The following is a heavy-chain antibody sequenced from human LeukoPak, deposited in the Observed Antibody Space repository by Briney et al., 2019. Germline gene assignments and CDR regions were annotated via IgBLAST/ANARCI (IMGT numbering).Heavy chain of an antibody. Sequence: GGSLRLSCAASGFTFSSYAMHWVRQAPGKGLGWVAVISYDGSNKYYADSVKGRFTISRDNSKNTLYLQMNSLRAEDTAVYYCARVQSSYDAFDIWGQGTMVTVSS. CDR1: GFTFSSYA. V-gene: IGHV3-30-3*01. CDR3: ARVQSSYDAFDI. J-gene: IGHJ3*02. D-gene: IGHD6-6*01. CDR2: ISYDGSNK.